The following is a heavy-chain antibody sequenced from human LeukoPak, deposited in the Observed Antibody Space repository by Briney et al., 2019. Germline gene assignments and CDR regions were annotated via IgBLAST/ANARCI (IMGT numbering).Heavy chain of an antibody. CDR1: GFTFSSYW. Sequence: GGSLRLSCAASGFTFSSYWMSWVREAPGRGLEWVANIKQDGSEKYYVDSVKGRFTISRDNAKNSLYLQMNSLRAEDTAVYYCARAGYYWSSFLDYWGQGTLVTVSS. J-gene: IGHJ4*02. CDR3: ARAGYYWSSFLDY. CDR2: IKQDGSEK. V-gene: IGHV3-7*01. D-gene: IGHD3-9*01.